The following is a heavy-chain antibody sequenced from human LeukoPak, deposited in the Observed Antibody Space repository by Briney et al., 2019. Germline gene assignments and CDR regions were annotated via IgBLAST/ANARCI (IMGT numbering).Heavy chain of an antibody. CDR1: GGTFSSYA. V-gene: IGHV1-69*13. D-gene: IGHD6-25*01. CDR2: IIPIFGTA. Sequence: SVKVSCKASGGTFSSYAISWVRQAPGQGLEWMGGIIPIFGTANYAQKFQGRVTITADESTSTAYMELSSLRSEDTAVYYCARCGSGVENWFDPWGQGTLVTFSS. J-gene: IGHJ5*02. CDR3: ARCGSGVENWFDP.